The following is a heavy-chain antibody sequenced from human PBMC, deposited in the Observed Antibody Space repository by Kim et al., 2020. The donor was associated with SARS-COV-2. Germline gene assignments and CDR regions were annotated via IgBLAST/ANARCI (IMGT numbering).Heavy chain of an antibody. Sequence: SETLSLTCAVYGGSFSGYYWSWIRQPPGKGLEWIGEINHSGSTNYNPSLKSRVTISVDTSKNQFSLKLSSVTAADTAVYYCARGSHYYYDSSGGRFDPWGQGTLVTVSS. CDR1: GGSFSGYY. V-gene: IGHV4-34*01. CDR3: ARGSHYYYDSSGGRFDP. J-gene: IGHJ5*02. CDR2: INHSGST. D-gene: IGHD3-22*01.